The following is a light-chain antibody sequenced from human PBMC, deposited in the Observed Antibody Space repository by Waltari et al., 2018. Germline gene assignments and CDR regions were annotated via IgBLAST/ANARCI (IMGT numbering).Light chain of an antibody. CDR1: QTVGTNY. J-gene: IGKJ1*01. Sequence: DTVLTQSPGTLSLSPGEKATLSCRASQTVGTNYLAWYQQKPGQAPRLLIFATTTRATGVTDRFSGSGSGTDFTLTISSLEPEDFAVYYCHQYGNSPKTSGQGTKVEIK. V-gene: IGKV3-20*01. CDR3: HQYGNSPKT. CDR2: ATT.